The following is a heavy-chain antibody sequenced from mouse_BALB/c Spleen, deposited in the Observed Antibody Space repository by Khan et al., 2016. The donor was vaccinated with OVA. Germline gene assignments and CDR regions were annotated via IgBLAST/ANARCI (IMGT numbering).Heavy chain of an antibody. CDR1: GYSFTTYY. J-gene: IGHJ3*01. V-gene: IGHV1S135*01. D-gene: IGHD3-3*01. CDR3: ARGTFDY. CDR2: IDPFNTGT. Sequence: VQLQQSGPELMKPGASVNISCKASGYSFTTYYIHWVKQSRGKSLEWIGYIDPFNTGTAYNQKFKGQATLTVDKSSNTAYMPLTSLTSEDSAVYYCARGTFDYWGQGTLVTVSA.